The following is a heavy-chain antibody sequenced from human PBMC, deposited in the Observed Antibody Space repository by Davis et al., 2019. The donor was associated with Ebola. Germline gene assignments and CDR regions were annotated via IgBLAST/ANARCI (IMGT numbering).Heavy chain of an antibody. CDR3: ATVTIFGIFDY. CDR2: IYHSGST. CDR1: GGSISSSNW. V-gene: IGHV4-4*02. D-gene: IGHD3-3*01. Sequence: MPSETLSLTCAVSGGSISSSNWWSWVRQPPGTGLEWIGEIYHSGSTNYNPSLKSRVTISVDKSKNQFSLKLSSVTAADTAVYYCATVTIFGIFDYWGQGTLVTVSS. J-gene: IGHJ4*02.